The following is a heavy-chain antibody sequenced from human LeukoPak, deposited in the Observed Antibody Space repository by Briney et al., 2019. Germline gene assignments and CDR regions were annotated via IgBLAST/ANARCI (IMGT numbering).Heavy chain of an antibody. D-gene: IGHD3-10*01. CDR3: ARDAHTGSGTYWGGVDYYYGLDV. J-gene: IGHJ6*02. CDR1: GYTFTSYG. Sequence: GASVKVSCKASGYTFTSYGISWVRQAPGQGLEWMGWISAYNGNTNYAQKLQGRVTMTTDTSTSTAYMELRSLRSDDTAVYYCARDAHTGSGTYWGGVDYYYGLDVWGQGTTVTVSS. V-gene: IGHV1-18*01. CDR2: ISAYNGNT.